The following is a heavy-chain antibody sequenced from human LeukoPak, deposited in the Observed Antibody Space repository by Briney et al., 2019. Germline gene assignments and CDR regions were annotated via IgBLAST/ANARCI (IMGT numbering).Heavy chain of an antibody. J-gene: IGHJ6*02. V-gene: IGHV4-30-2*01. CDR3: ARGNYDFWSGYYSNDYYYGMDV. D-gene: IGHD3-3*01. CDR1: GGSISSGGYS. CDR2: IYHSGST. Sequence: SETLSLTCAVSGGSISSGGYSWSWIRQPPGKGLEWIGYIYHSGSTYYNPSLKSRVTISVDTSKNQFSLKLSSVTAADTAVYYCARGNYDFWSGYYSNDYYYGMDVWGQGTTVTVSS.